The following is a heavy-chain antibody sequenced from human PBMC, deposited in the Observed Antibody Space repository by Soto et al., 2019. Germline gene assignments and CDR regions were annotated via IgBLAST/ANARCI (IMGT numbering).Heavy chain of an antibody. CDR2: IYYSGST. CDR3: ASLLLWFGEPIYGMDV. V-gene: IGHV4-39*07. Sequence: PSETLSLTCTVSGGSVSSSVYYWGWIRQPPGKGLEWIGSIYYSGSTYYNPSLKSRVTISVDTSKNQFSLKLSSVTAADTAVYYCASLLLWFGEPIYGMDVWGQGTTVTVSS. D-gene: IGHD3-10*01. CDR1: GGSVSSSVYY. J-gene: IGHJ6*02.